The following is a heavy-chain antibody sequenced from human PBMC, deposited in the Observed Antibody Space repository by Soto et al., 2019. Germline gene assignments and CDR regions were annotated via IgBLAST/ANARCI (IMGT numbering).Heavy chain of an antibody. CDR3: ARDYYDNSGYYPNFYYHYYGMDV. CDR2: ISSSSSYT. J-gene: IGHJ6*02. CDR1: GFTFSDYY. Sequence: LRLSCAASGFTFSDYYMSWIRQAPGKGLEWVSYISSSSSYTSYADFVKGRFTISRDNAKNSLYLQMNSLRAEDTAVYYCARDYYDNSGYYPNFYYHYYGMDVWGQGTTVTVSS. D-gene: IGHD3-22*01. V-gene: IGHV3-11*06.